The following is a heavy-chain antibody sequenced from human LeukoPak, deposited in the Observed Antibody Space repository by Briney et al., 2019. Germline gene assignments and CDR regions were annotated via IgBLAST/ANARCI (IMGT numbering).Heavy chain of an antibody. CDR3: AKMEAWTTVTGSGVDY. V-gene: IGHV3-23*01. D-gene: IGHD4-17*01. Sequence: PGGSLRLSCAASGFTFSSYAMTWVRQAPGKGLEWVSAITGNGGRTYYADSVKGRFTISRDNSKNTLYLQMNSLRVEDTATYYCAKMEAWTTVTGSGVDYWGQGTLVTVSS. J-gene: IGHJ4*02. CDR1: GFTFSSYA. CDR2: ITGNGGRT.